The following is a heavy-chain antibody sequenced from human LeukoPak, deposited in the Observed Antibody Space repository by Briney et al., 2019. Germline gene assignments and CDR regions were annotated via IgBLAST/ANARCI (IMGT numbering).Heavy chain of an antibody. CDR2: INPNSGGT. CDR3: ARDKSWDY. Sequence: ASVKVPCRASGYTFTGCYIHWGRQAPGQGLEWMGWINPNSGGTNYAQNFQGRVTMTRDTSISTAYMELSRLRSDDTAVYYCARDKSWDYWGQGTLVTVSS. J-gene: IGHJ4*02. CDR1: GYTFTGCY. V-gene: IGHV1-2*02.